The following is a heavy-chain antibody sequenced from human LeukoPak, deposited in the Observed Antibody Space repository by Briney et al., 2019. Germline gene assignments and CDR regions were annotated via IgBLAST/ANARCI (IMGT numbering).Heavy chain of an antibody. CDR1: GFTFSIYA. Sequence: GGSLRLSCSASGFTFSIYAMHGVRQAPGKGLEYLAGINNNGGTTNYADSVKGRFTISRDNFKNTLYLQMSSLRPEDTAVYYCVKTMVTLGGIIRADAFDIWGQGTVVTVSS. CDR2: INNNGGTT. V-gene: IGHV3-64D*06. CDR3: VKTMVTLGGIIRADAFDI. J-gene: IGHJ3*02. D-gene: IGHD3-16*01.